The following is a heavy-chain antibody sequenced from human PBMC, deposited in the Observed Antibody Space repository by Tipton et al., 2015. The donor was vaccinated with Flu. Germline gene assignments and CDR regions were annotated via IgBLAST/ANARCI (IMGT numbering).Heavy chain of an antibody. CDR3: ARDTIRSAAVVANSGFDI. D-gene: IGHD6-13*01. CDR1: GFTFDDYA. J-gene: IGHJ3*02. V-gene: IGHV3-9*01. CDR2: ITWSSAGI. Sequence: SLRLSCAASGFTFDDYAMHWVRQPPGKGLEWVSGITWSSAGIDYVDSVKGRFTISRDNAKNSLYLQMNSLGAEDTALYYCARDTIRSAAVVANSGFDIWGQGTMVTVSS.